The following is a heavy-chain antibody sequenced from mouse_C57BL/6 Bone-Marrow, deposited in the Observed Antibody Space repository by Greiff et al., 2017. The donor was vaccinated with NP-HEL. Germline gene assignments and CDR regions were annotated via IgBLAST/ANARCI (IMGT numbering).Heavy chain of an antibody. CDR2: ISSGGSYT. Sequence: EVKLVESGGDLVKPGGSLKLSCAASGFTFSSYGMSWVRQTPAKRLEWVATISSGGSYTYYPDSVKGRLTISRDNAKNTLYLQMSSLKSEDTAMYYCARSYGGYWGQGTTLTVSS. CDR1: GFTFSSYG. V-gene: IGHV5-6*01. J-gene: IGHJ2*01. D-gene: IGHD1-1*01. CDR3: ARSYGGY.